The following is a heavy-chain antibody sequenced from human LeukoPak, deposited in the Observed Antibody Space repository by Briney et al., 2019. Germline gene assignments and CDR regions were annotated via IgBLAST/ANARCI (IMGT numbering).Heavy chain of an antibody. CDR1: GGSFSTYY. Sequence: SSETLSLTCTVSGGSFSTYYWSWIRQPAGKGLEWIGRIYTSGSTNYIPSLKSRVTMSVDTSKNQFSLKLSSVTAADTAVYYCARPDGYNADYWGQGTLVTVSS. J-gene: IGHJ4*02. D-gene: IGHD5-24*01. V-gene: IGHV4-4*07. CDR2: IYTSGST. CDR3: ARPDGYNADY.